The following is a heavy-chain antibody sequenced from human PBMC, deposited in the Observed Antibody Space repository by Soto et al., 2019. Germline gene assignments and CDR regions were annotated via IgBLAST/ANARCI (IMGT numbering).Heavy chain of an antibody. CDR1: GGTLTSFT. D-gene: IGHD2-15*01. Sequence: QVQLVQSGAEVKKPGSSVTVSCTASGGTLTSFTIYWVRQALGQGFEWMGSFIPRIDKINYAQKFQGRVTLSADESSNTAYLELSSLTSEDTAVYYCARGWVEEAFDIWGQGTLVTMSS. V-gene: IGHV1-69*18. CDR2: FIPRIDKI. J-gene: IGHJ3*02. CDR3: ARGWVEEAFDI.